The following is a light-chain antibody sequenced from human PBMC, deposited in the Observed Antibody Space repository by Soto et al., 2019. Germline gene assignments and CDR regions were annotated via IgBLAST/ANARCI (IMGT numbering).Light chain of an antibody. J-gene: IGLJ1*01. V-gene: IGLV3-1*01. Sequence: SYELTQPPSVSVSPGQTASITCSGDKLGHKYACWYQQKPGQSPVLVIYQDSKRPSGIPERFSGSNSGNTATLTISGTQAMDEADYYCQAWDTSSHVFGTGTKVTVL. CDR1: KLGHKY. CDR2: QDS. CDR3: QAWDTSSHV.